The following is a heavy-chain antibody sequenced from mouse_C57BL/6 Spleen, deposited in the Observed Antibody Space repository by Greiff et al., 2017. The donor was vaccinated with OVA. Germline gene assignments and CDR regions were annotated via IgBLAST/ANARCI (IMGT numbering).Heavy chain of an antibody. CDR3: ASYGSSHWYFDV. CDR1: GFTFSSYA. J-gene: IGHJ1*03. V-gene: IGHV5-4*03. D-gene: IGHD1-1*01. Sequence: EVKLVESGGGLVKPGGSLKLSCAASGFTFSSYAMSWVRQTPEKRLEWVATISDGGSYTYYPDNVKGRFTISRDNAKNNLYLQMSHLKSEDTAMYYCASYGSSHWYFDVWGTGTTVTVSS. CDR2: ISDGGSYT.